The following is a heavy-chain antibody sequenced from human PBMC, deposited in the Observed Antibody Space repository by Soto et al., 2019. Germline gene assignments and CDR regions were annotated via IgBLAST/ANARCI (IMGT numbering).Heavy chain of an antibody. Sequence: EVQLVESGGALVQPGGTLRLSCAASGFTFGRHWMSWVRQAPGKGLEWVANIKQNGAETYYAHPVQGRFTISRDNSKSILYLQMSGLRGDDTAVYSCARVPYDSTGYCNDYWGQGTLVSVSS. CDR3: ARVPYDSTGYCNDY. J-gene: IGHJ4*02. CDR1: GFTFGRHW. CDR2: IKQNGAET. V-gene: IGHV3-7*01. D-gene: IGHD3-22*01.